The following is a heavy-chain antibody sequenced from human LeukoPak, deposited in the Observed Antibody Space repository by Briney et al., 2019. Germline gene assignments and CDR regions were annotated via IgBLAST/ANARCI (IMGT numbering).Heavy chain of an antibody. CDR1: GGSISSFY. V-gene: IGHV4-59*01. CDR2: IYHSGDT. CDR3: ARGGYSGSDWTT. D-gene: IGHD5-12*01. Sequence: SETLSLTCTVSGGSISSFYWNWIRQPPGKGLERIAYIYHSGDTRYNPSLKSRVTISVDTSKSQFSLKLSSVTAADTAVYYCARGGYSGSDWTTWGQGTRVTVSS. J-gene: IGHJ5*02.